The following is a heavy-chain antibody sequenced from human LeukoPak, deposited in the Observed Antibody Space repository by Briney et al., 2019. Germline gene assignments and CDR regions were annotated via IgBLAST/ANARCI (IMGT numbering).Heavy chain of an antibody. CDR3: ARPFTDCSSTSCSYYYYGMDV. CDR1: GFTFSSYA. Sequence: GRSLRLSCAASGFTFSSYAMHWVRQAPGKGLEWVAVISYDGSNKYYADSVKGRFTISRDNSQNTLYLQMNSLRAEDTAVYYCARPFTDCSSTSCSYYYYGMDVWGQGTTVTVSS. D-gene: IGHD2-2*01. J-gene: IGHJ6*02. V-gene: IGHV3-30*04. CDR2: ISYDGSNK.